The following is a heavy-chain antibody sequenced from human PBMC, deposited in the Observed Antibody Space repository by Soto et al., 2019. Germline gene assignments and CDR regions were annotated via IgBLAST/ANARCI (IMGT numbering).Heavy chain of an antibody. D-gene: IGHD3-3*01. CDR2: IVVGSGNT. CDR3: AAYEDYYYGMDV. Sequence: SVNVSCKASGFTFTSSAVQWVRQARGQRLEWIGWIVVGSGNTNYAQKFQERVTITRDMSTSTAYMELSSLRSEDTAVYYCAAYEDYYYGMDVWGQGTTVTVSS. V-gene: IGHV1-58*01. J-gene: IGHJ6*02. CDR1: GFTFTSSA.